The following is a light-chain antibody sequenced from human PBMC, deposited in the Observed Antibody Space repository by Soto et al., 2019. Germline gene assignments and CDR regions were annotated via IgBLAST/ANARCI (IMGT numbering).Light chain of an antibody. CDR2: DAS. Sequence: EVVLTQSPGTLSLSPGERATLSCRASQSISQSLAWYQQRPGQSPRLLIYDASRRATGIPDRFTGSGFGTDFTLTISRLAPEYLAVYYCQQYGGSPRTFGQGTKLELK. CDR1: QSISQS. CDR3: QQYGGSPRT. J-gene: IGKJ1*01. V-gene: IGKV3-20*01.